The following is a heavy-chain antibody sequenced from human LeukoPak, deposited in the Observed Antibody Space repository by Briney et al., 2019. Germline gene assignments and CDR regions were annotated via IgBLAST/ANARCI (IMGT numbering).Heavy chain of an antibody. Sequence: GGSLRLSCAASGFTFTTYWMTWVRQAPGKGLEWVANIKQDGSEKYYVDSVKGRFTISRDNAKNSLSLQMNSLRAEDTAVYYCARASYGYGPFDYWGQGTLVTVSS. CDR3: ARASYGYGPFDY. CDR1: GFTFTTYW. V-gene: IGHV3-7*04. J-gene: IGHJ4*02. CDR2: IKQDGSEK. D-gene: IGHD5-18*01.